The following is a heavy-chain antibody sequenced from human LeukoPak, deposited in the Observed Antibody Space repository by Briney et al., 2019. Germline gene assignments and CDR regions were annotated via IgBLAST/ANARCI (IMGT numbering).Heavy chain of an antibody. Sequence: PSETLSLTCAVYGGSFSGYYWSWIRQPPGKGLEWIGEINHSVSTNYNPSLKSRVTISVDTPKNQFSLKLSSVTAADTAVYYCARPIHYGDYNYWGQGTLVTVSS. CDR1: GGSFSGYY. CDR3: ARPIHYGDYNY. CDR2: INHSVST. D-gene: IGHD4-17*01. V-gene: IGHV4-34*01. J-gene: IGHJ4*02.